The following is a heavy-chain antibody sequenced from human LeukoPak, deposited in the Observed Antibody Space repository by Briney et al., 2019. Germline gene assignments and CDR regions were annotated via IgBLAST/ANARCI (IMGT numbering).Heavy chain of an antibody. D-gene: IGHD6-19*01. Sequence: PGGSLRLSCAASGSTFSDYYMSWLRQAPAKGLEWVSYISSSSSYTNYADSVKGRFTISRDNAKNSLYLQMNSLRAEDTAVYYCARNSYTTGWNVFDSWGQGTLVTVSS. J-gene: IGHJ4*02. V-gene: IGHV3-11*06. CDR3: ARNSYTTGWNVFDS. CDR2: ISSSSSYT. CDR1: GSTFSDYY.